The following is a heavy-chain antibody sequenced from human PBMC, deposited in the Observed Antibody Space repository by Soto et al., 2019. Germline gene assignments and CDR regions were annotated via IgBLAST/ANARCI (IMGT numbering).Heavy chain of an antibody. D-gene: IGHD6-13*01. V-gene: IGHV6-1*01. CDR2: TYYRSKWYN. CDR1: GDSVSSNSAA. Sequence: SETLSLTCAISGDSVSSNSAAWNWIRQSPSRGLEWLGRTYYRSKWYNDYAVSVKSRITINPDTSKHQLTLQLISVTPQDTAVYYCALSCWFAFDIWGQGTMVTVSS. J-gene: IGHJ3*02. CDR3: ALSCWFAFDI.